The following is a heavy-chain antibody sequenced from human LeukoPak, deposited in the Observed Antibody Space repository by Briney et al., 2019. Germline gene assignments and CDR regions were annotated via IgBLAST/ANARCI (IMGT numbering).Heavy chain of an antibody. Sequence: GASVKVSCKASGYTFTSYGIIWVRQAPGQGLEWMGWISAYNGNTNYAQKLQGRVTMTTDTSTSTAYMELRSLRSDDTAVYYCARCPGQMTYNSSWSDYWGQGTLVTVSS. D-gene: IGHD6-13*01. CDR1: GYTFTSYG. J-gene: IGHJ4*02. CDR2: ISAYNGNT. V-gene: IGHV1-18*01. CDR3: ARCPGQMTYNSSWSDY.